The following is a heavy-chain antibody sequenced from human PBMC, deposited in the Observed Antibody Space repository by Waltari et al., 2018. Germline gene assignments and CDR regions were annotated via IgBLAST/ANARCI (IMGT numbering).Heavy chain of an antibody. D-gene: IGHD3-22*01. Sequence: EVHLLESWGGLAQPGGSLRLSCAASGFTFISYALCWVRQAPGKGLEWVSGISDSGVITKYADSVKGRFTVSRDNSKNTVFLQLNSLRAEDTAIYYCARHLYSIDYLELGNWGQGTQVTVSS. J-gene: IGHJ4*02. CDR2: ISDSGVIT. V-gene: IGHV3-23*01. CDR1: GFTFISYA. CDR3: ARHLYSIDYLELGN.